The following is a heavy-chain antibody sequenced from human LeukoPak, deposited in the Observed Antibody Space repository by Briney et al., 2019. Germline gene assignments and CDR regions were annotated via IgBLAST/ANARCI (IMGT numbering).Heavy chain of an antibody. V-gene: IGHV3-74*01. Sequence: GGSLRLSCAASGFTFSSYWMHWVRQAPGKGLVWVSRINSDGSSTSYADSVKGRFTISRDNAKSTLYLQMNSLRAEDTAVYYCARDSSYDSSGYRIDYWGQGTLVTVSS. J-gene: IGHJ4*02. CDR1: GFTFSSYW. D-gene: IGHD3-22*01. CDR2: INSDGSST. CDR3: ARDSSYDSSGYRIDY.